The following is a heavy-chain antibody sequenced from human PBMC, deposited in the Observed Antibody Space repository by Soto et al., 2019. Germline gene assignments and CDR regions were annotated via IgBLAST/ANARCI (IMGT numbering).Heavy chain of an antibody. CDR3: ARQRTTVVTQAYFDH. Sequence: SETLSLTCIVSGESISSSSYYWGWIRQPPGKGLEWIGSIYYSGRTYYNPSFKSRVTISIDTSKNQFSLKLSSVTATDTAVYYCARQRTTVVTQAYFDHWGQGXLVTVYS. CDR2: IYYSGRT. D-gene: IGHD2-21*02. V-gene: IGHV4-39*01. CDR1: GESISSSSYY. J-gene: IGHJ4*02.